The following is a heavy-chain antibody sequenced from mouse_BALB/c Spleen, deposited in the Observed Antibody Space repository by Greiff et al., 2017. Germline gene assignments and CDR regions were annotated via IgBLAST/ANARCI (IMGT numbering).Heavy chain of an antibody. V-gene: IGHV1-63*02. Sequence: QVQLKQSGAELVRPGTSVKISCKASGYTFTNYWLGWVKQRPGHGLEWIGDIYPGGGYTNYNEKFKGKATLTADTSSSTAYMQLSSLTSEDSAVYFCARNDYDGFWFAYWGQGTLVTVSA. CDR2: IYPGGGYT. J-gene: IGHJ3*01. D-gene: IGHD2-4*01. CDR1: GYTFTNYW. CDR3: ARNDYDGFWFAY.